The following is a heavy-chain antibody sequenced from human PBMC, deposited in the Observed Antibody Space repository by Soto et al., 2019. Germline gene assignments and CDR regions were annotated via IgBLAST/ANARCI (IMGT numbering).Heavy chain of an antibody. D-gene: IGHD3-16*02. CDR2: IYYIGST. V-gene: IGHV4-39*01. J-gene: IGHJ5*02. CDR1: GDSITNSNYY. CDR3: AGRNSLASVSLNFRELSNYKWIDP. Sequence: QLQLQESGPGLVKPSETLSLTCTVCGDSITNSNYYWGWFRQPPGKGLEWIASIYYIGSTYYNPSLKSRVTISVDTSNNQFSLNLNSVTASDTAVYYCAGRNSLASVSLNFRELSNYKWIDPWGPGTLVTVSS.